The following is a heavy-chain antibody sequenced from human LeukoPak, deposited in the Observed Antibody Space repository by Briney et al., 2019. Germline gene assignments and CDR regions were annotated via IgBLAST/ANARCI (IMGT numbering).Heavy chain of an antibody. V-gene: IGHV3-7*04. D-gene: IGHD1-1*01. J-gene: IGHJ4*02. Sequence: GGSLRLSCAVSGFTFSNFCVSWVRQAPGRGLEWVANIHPEGNEKYHVESVKGRFTISRDNAKNLLFLQMNGLRVEDTAVYYCARGDDFSGDHWGQGTLVTVSS. CDR3: ARGDDFSGDH. CDR2: IHPEGNEK. CDR1: GFTFSNFC.